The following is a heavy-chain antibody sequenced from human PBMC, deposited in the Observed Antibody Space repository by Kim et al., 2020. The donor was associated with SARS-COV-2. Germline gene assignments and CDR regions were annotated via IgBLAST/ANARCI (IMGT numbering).Heavy chain of an antibody. Sequence: GGSLRLSCAASGFTFSSYAMSWVRQAPGKGLEWVSAISGSGGSTYYADSVKGRFTISRDNSKNTLYLQMNSLRAEDTAVYYCAKDVAIFGVVHNLGGREGASQSRVWGQGTTVTVSS. CDR3: AKDVAIFGVVHNLGGREGASQSRV. D-gene: IGHD3-3*01. CDR2: ISGSGGST. J-gene: IGHJ6*02. CDR1: GFTFSSYA. V-gene: IGHV3-23*01.